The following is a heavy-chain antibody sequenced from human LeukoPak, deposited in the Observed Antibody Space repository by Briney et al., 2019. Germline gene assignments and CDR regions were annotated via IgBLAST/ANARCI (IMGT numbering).Heavy chain of an antibody. V-gene: IGHV3-23*01. J-gene: IGHJ4*02. Sequence: GGSLRLSCAASGFTFTTYAMSWVRQAPGKGLEWVSISSDSGGSTYYADSVKGRFTISRDNSKNTLYLQMNSLRAEDTAVYYCTKALAPYYYFDYWGQGTLVTVSS. CDR3: TKALAPYYYFDY. CDR1: GFTFTTYA. D-gene: IGHD6-13*01. CDR2: SSDSGGST.